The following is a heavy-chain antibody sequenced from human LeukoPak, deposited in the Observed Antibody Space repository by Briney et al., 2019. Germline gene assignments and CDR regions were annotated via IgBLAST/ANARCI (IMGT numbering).Heavy chain of an antibody. D-gene: IGHD2-2*01. J-gene: IGHJ4*02. CDR1: GYTFTSYG. Sequence: ASVKVSCKASGYTFTSYGISWVRQAPGQGLEWMGWISAYNGNTNYAQKLQSRVTMTTDTSTSTAYMELRSLRSDDTAVYYCARDDFEIGCCSSTSCSFDYWGQGTLVTVSS. CDR2: ISAYNGNT. CDR3: ARDDFEIGCCSSTSCSFDY. V-gene: IGHV1-18*01.